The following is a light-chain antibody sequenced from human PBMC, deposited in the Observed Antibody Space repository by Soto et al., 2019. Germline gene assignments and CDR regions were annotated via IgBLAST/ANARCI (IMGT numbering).Light chain of an antibody. V-gene: IGLV2-11*01. Sequence: QSVLTQPRSVSGSPGQSVTISCTGTSSDVGGYHYVSWYQQHPGKAPKLMNYDVSKRPSGVPDRFSGSKSGNTASLTISGVQAEDEAYYFCRSNGGSYTFYGFGTGTKVTVL. CDR1: SSDVGGYHY. J-gene: IGLJ1*01. CDR3: RSNGGSYTFYG. CDR2: DVS.